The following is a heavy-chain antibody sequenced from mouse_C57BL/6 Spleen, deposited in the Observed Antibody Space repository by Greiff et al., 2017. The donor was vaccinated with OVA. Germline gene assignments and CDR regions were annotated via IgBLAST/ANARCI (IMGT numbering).Heavy chain of an antibody. D-gene: IGHD3-2*02. CDR1: GFSLPSYG. V-gene: IGHV2-2*01. CDR3: ARNLEKTAQTSWFAY. Sequence: VQLKESGPGLVQPSQSLSITCTVSGFSLPSYGVHWVRQSPGKGLEWLGVIWSGGSTDYNAAFISRLSISKDNSKSQVFFKMNSLQADDTAIYYCARNLEKTAQTSWFAYWGQGTLVTVSA. CDR2: IWSGGST. J-gene: IGHJ3*01.